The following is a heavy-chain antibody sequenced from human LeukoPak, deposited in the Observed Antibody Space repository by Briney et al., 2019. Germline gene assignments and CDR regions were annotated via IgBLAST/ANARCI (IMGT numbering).Heavy chain of an antibody. CDR1: GFTFSDYA. Sequence: GGSLRLSCAASGFTFSDYAMHWVRQAPDKGLEWVAVISYDGSNKYYADSVKGRFTISRDNSKNTLYLQMNSLRAEDTAVYYCARDRLYGMDVWGQGTTVTVSS. D-gene: IGHD5-12*01. CDR3: ARDRLYGMDV. CDR2: ISYDGSNK. J-gene: IGHJ6*02. V-gene: IGHV3-30-3*01.